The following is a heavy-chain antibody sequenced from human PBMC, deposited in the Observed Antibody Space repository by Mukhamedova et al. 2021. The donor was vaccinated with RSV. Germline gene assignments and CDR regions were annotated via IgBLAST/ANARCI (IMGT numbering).Heavy chain of an antibody. Sequence: QAPGQGLEWMGWISAYNGNTNYAQKLQGRVTMTTDTSTSTAYMELRSLRSDDTAVYYCARLVRGVIYYMDVWGKGTTVTVSS. CDR3: ARLVRGVIYYMDV. J-gene: IGHJ6*03. D-gene: IGHD3-10*01. V-gene: IGHV1-18*01. CDR2: ISAYNGNT.